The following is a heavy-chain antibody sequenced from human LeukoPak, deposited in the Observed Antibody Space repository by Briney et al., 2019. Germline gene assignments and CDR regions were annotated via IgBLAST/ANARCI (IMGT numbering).Heavy chain of an antibody. V-gene: IGHV3-74*01. CDR3: ARGGGVGYGSGSYGFDY. D-gene: IGHD3-10*01. CDR2: INGDGSTT. Sequence: GGSLRLSCAASGFTFSRYWMHWVRQAPGKGLVWVSRINGDGSTTSYADSVKGGFTISRDNAKNTLYLQMNSLRAEDTAVYYCARGGGVGYGSGSYGFDYWGQGTLVTVSS. J-gene: IGHJ4*02. CDR1: GFTFSRYW.